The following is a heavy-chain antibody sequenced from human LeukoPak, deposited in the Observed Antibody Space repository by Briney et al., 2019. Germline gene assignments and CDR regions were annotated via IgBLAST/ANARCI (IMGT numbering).Heavy chain of an antibody. CDR2: INPNSGGT. V-gene: IGHV1-2*02. CDR1: GYTFTGYY. D-gene: IGHD5-18*01. J-gene: IGHJ6*03. Sequence: ASVKVSCKASGYTFTGYYMHWVRQAPGQGLEWMGWINPNSGGTNYAQKFQGRVTMTRDTSISTAYMELSRLRSDDTAVYYCARAADTAMVPPYYYYMDVWGKGTTVTVSS. CDR3: ARAADTAMVPPYYYYMDV.